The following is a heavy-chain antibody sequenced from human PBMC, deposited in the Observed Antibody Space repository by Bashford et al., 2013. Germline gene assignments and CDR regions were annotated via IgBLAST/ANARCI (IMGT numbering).Heavy chain of an antibody. CDR2: ISPKSGGT. D-gene: IGHD2/OR15-2a*01. J-gene: IGHJ3*02. CDR1: GYTFTSYY. Sequence: VASVKVSCKASGYTFTSYYIHWLRQAPGQSLEWMAWISPKSGGTKYAQNFQGRVTMTRDTSMNTAYMELSRLRSDDTAVYFCARGSRESGTTNEAFEIWGQGTMVTVSS. V-gene: IGHV1-2*02. CDR3: ARGSRESGTTNEAFEI.